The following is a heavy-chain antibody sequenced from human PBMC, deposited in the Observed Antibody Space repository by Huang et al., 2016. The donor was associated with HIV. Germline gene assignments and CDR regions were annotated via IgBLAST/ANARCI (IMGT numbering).Heavy chain of an antibody. CDR2: ISYAERNK. V-gene: IGHV3-30*04. Sequence: WVRQATGKGLEWVAVISYAERNKYYADAVKGRFTISRDNSKNTLYLQMNSLRAEDTAVYYCARDAYYDYVWGSYRKYYYYYMDVWGKGTTVTVSS. CDR3: ARDAYYDYVWGSYRKYYYYYMDV. J-gene: IGHJ6*03. D-gene: IGHD3-16*02.